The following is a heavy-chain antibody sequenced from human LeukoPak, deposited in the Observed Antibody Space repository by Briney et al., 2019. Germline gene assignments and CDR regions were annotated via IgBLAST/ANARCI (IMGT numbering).Heavy chain of an antibody. CDR1: GYTFTSYG. Sequence: ASVKVSCKTSGYTFTSYGISWVRQAPGQGLEWMGWISAYNGNTNYAQKLQGRVTMTTDTSTSTAYMELRSLRSDDTAVYYCAGSTGSLSSFDPWGQGTLVTVSS. CDR2: ISAYNGNT. D-gene: IGHD3-10*01. V-gene: IGHV1-18*01. CDR3: AGSTGSLSSFDP. J-gene: IGHJ5*02.